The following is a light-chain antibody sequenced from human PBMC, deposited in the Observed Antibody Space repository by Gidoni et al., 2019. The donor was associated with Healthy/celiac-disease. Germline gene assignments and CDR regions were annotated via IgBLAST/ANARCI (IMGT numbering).Light chain of an antibody. Sequence: EMVLTQSPGTLSLSPGERATLSCRASQSVSSSYLAWYQQKPGQAPRLLIYGASSRATGIPDRFSGSGSGTDFTLTISGLEPEDFAVYYCQQYGSSPLTFGGGTKVEIK. V-gene: IGKV3-20*01. J-gene: IGKJ4*01. CDR2: GAS. CDR1: QSVSSSY. CDR3: QQYGSSPLT.